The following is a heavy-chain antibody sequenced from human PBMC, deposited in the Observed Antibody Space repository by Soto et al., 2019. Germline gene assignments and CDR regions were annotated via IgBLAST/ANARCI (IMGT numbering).Heavy chain of an antibody. Sequence: QVQLVQSGAEVKKPGASVKVSCKASGYTFTSYDINWVRQATGQGLEWMGWMNPNSGNTGNAEKFQGRVTMTRNTSITTAYMELSSMSSEDAAVYYCAVYGGNRYWYFDLWGRGTLVTVSS. V-gene: IGHV1-8*01. J-gene: IGHJ2*01. CDR3: AVYGGNRYWYFDL. CDR2: MNPNSGNT. D-gene: IGHD4-17*01. CDR1: GYTFTSYD.